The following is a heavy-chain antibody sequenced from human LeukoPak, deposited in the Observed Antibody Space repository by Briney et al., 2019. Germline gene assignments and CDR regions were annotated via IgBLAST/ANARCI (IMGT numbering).Heavy chain of an antibody. CDR2: FDPEDGER. Sequence: ASVKVSCKVCGYTLTELSMHWVRQGPGKGLEWMGGFDPEDGERIYAQKFQGRVTMTEDTSTDTAYMELSSLRSEDTAVYYCATGGGSGPYFQEWGQGTLVTVSS. CDR3: ATGGGSGPYFQE. J-gene: IGHJ1*01. D-gene: IGHD3-3*01. CDR1: GYTLTELS. V-gene: IGHV1-24*01.